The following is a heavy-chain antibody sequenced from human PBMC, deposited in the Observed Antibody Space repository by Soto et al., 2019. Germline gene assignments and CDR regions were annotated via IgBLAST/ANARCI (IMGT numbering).Heavy chain of an antibody. J-gene: IGHJ4*02. V-gene: IGHV2-5*02. CDR1: GFSLSTSGVG. Sequence: QITLKESGPTLVKPTQTLTLTCTFSGFSLSTSGVGVGWIRQPPGKALEWLALIYWDDAKEYSPSLKSRLTIPKETSKNKGALIMTKMAPVDTAPYYCDPKGGGDRILDYWGQGTLVTVSS. D-gene: IGHD3-16*01. CDR3: DPKGGGDRILDY. CDR2: IYWDDAK.